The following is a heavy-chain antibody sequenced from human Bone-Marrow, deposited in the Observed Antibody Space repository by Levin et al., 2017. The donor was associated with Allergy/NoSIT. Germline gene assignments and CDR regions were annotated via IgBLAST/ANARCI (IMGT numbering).Heavy chain of an antibody. CDR2: IYYSGST. J-gene: IGHJ3*02. Sequence: SETLSLTCTVSGGSISSGGYYWSWIRQHPGKGLEWIGYIYYSGSTYYNPSLKSRVTISVDTSKNQFSLKLSSVTAADTAVYYCARGGSDDSSGYVVDAFDIWGQGTMVTVSS. V-gene: IGHV4-31*03. CDR3: ARGGSDDSSGYVVDAFDI. D-gene: IGHD3-22*01. CDR1: GGSISSGGYY.